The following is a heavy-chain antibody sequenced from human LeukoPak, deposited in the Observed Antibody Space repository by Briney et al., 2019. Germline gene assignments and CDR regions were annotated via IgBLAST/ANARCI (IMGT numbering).Heavy chain of an antibody. CDR3: ARDNPPYCNGGSCYSY. CDR2: IIPILDIA. J-gene: IGHJ4*02. V-gene: IGHV1-69*04. CDR1: GGTFSGYA. Sequence: SVKVSCKASGGTFSGYALSWVRQAPGQGLEWMGRIIPILDIANYAQKFQGRVTVTADESTGTAYMKLSSLRSEDTAIYYCARDNPPYCNGGSCYSYWGQGTLVTISS. D-gene: IGHD2-15*01.